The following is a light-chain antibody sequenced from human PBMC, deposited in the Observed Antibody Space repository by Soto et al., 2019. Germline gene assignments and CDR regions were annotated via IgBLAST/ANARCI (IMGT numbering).Light chain of an antibody. Sequence: EIVMTQSPATLSVSPGERAALSCRAGQRVSSNLAWYQQKPGQAPRLLMYGASTRATGIPARFSGSGSGTEFTLPISSLQYADFAVYYCQQYNNWQWTFGQGTKVDIK. CDR1: QRVSSN. V-gene: IGKV3-15*01. CDR3: QQYNNWQWT. J-gene: IGKJ1*01. CDR2: GAS.